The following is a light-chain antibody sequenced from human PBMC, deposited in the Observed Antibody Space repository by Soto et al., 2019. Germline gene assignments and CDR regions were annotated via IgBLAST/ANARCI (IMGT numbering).Light chain of an antibody. CDR3: ISYTCSNTYV. Sequence: QSALTQPASVSVSPGQAITISCSGSSSDVGAHNFVSWYQHHPGKAPKLMIYEVSNRPSGDSNRFYGTKSGNTASLTISGLKAEAEADYYCISYTCSNTYVFGSGTKVTV. J-gene: IGLJ1*01. CDR2: EVS. V-gene: IGLV2-14*01. CDR1: SSDVGAHNF.